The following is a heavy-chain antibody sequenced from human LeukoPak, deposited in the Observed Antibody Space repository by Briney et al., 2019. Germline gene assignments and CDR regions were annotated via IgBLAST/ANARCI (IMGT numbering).Heavy chain of an antibody. Sequence: GGSLRLSCAASGFTVSSYGMHWVRQAPGKGLEWVAFIRYDGSNKYYAYSVKGRFTISRDDSKSTTYLQMNSLETEDTAVYFCTREGCGATSCYTNDYWGQGTLVTVSS. D-gene: IGHD2-2*02. CDR2: IRYDGSNK. V-gene: IGHV3-30*02. J-gene: IGHJ4*02. CDR1: GFTVSSYG. CDR3: TREGCGATSCYTNDY.